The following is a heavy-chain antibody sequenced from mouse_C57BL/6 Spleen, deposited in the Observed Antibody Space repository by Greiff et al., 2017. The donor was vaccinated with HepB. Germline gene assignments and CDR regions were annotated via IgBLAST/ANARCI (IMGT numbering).Heavy chain of an antibody. CDR3: TSLGSGIAY. J-gene: IGHJ3*01. D-gene: IGHD1-1*01. V-gene: IGHV14-4*01. CDR2: IDPENGDT. CDR1: GFTIKDDY. Sequence: VQLQQSGAELVRPGASVKLSCTASGFTIKDDYMHWVKQRPEQGLEWIGWIDPENGDTEYAPKFQGKATITEDTSSNTAYLQLSSLTSEDTAVYYSTSLGSGIAYWGQGTLVTVSA.